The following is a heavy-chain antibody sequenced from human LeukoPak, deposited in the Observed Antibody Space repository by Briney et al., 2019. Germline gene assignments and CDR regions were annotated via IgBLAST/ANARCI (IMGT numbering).Heavy chain of an antibody. J-gene: IGHJ4*02. V-gene: IGHV4-34*01. CDR1: GGSFSGYY. D-gene: IGHD3-10*02. CDR2: INHSGST. Sequence: PSETLSLTCAVYGGSFSGYYWSWIRQPPGKGLEWIGEINHSGSTNYNPSLKSRVTISVDTSKNQFSLKLSSVTAADTAVYYCATRGGMFGFDYWGQGTQVTVSS. CDR3: ATRGGMFGFDY.